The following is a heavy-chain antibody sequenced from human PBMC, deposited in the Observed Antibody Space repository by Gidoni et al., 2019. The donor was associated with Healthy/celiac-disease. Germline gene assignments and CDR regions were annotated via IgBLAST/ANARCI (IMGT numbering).Heavy chain of an antibody. D-gene: IGHD2-2*01. V-gene: IGHV1-18*01. CDR2: ISAYKGNK. Sequence: QVQLVQSGAEVKKPGASVKVSCKASGYTFTSYGISWVRQAPGQGLEWMGWISAYKGNKNYAQKLQGRVTMTTDTSTSTADMELRSLRPDDTAVYYCARDGGYCSSTSCLSVNALDIWGQGTMVTVSS. CDR3: ARDGGYCSSTSCLSVNALDI. J-gene: IGHJ3*02. CDR1: GYTFTSYG.